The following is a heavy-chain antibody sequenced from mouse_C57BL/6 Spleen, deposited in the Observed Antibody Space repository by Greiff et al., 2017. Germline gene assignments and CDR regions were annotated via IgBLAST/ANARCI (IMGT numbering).Heavy chain of an antibody. CDR2: IDPEDGDT. CDR3: SRDYYGSSPYAMDY. CDR1: GFNFKDYY. D-gene: IGHD1-1*01. Sequence: VQLQQSGAELVRPGASVKLSCTASGFNFKDYYMHWVKQRPEQGLEWIGRIDPEDGDTEYAPKFKGKATMTADTSSNTAYLQLSSLTSEDTAVSYGSRDYYGSSPYAMDYWGQGTSVTVSS. J-gene: IGHJ4*01. V-gene: IGHV14-1*01.